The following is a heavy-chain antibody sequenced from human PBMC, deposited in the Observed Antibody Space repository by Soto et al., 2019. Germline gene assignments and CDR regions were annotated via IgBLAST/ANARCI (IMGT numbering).Heavy chain of an antibody. Sequence: SETLSLTCAFYGGSFSGYYWSLIRQPPGKGLEWIGEINHSGSTNYNPSLKSRVTISVDTSKNQFSLKLSSVTAADTAVYYCARSSWFYYYYGMDVWGQGTTVTVSS. D-gene: IGHD6-13*01. CDR2: INHSGST. CDR1: GGSFSGYY. V-gene: IGHV4-34*01. CDR3: ARSSWFYYYYGMDV. J-gene: IGHJ6*02.